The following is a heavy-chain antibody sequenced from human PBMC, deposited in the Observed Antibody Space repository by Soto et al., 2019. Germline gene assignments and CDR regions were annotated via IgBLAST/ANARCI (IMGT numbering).Heavy chain of an antibody. CDR2: ISSDGNDK. CDR3: AKGSFSAHQFVDH. V-gene: IGHV3-30*18. CDR1: GFTFSNYG. D-gene: IGHD3-10*01. J-gene: IGHJ4*02. Sequence: QVQLVESGGGVVQPGRSLRLSCAASGFTFSNYGMHWVRQAPGKGLEWVTTISSDGNDKYYAGSVKGRFTISRDNSEKTLDLQMNGLRAADMAGYYRAKGSFSAHQFVDHWGQGTLVTVSS.